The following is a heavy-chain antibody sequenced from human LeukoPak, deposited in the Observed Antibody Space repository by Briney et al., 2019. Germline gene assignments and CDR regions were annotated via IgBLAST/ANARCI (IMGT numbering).Heavy chain of an antibody. Sequence: PAEPLSLTCTASGGSMSNSYWSWIRQPPGKGLEWIGSILYSGSTNYNPSLKSRVTISKDTSKNQFSLKLSSVTAADTAVYYCAKGRVPGGYWGQGTLVTVSS. D-gene: IGHD1-1*01. V-gene: IGHV4-59*01. J-gene: IGHJ4*02. CDR2: ILYSGST. CDR1: GGSMSNSY. CDR3: AKGRVPGGY.